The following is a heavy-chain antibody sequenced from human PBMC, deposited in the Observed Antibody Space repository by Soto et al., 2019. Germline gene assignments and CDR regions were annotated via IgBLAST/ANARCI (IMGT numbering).Heavy chain of an antibody. Sequence: QVQLVQSGAEVKKPGSSVKVSCKASGGTFSSYTISWVRQAPGQGLEWMGRLIPILGIANYAQKFQGRVTITADKSTSTAYMELSSLRSEDTAVYYCARGAYDYIWGSYEDYWGQGTLVTVSS. CDR2: LIPILGIA. V-gene: IGHV1-69*02. J-gene: IGHJ4*02. CDR1: GGTFSSYT. D-gene: IGHD3-16*01. CDR3: ARGAYDYIWGSYEDY.